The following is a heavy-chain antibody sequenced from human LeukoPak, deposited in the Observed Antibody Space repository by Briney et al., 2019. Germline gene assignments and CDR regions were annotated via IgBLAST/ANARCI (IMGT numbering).Heavy chain of an antibody. CDR3: AKQLGYCSDGSCYFPY. CDR1: GFTLSSSA. V-gene: IGHV3-23*01. CDR2: ISNNGGYT. D-gene: IGHD2-15*01. J-gene: IGHJ4*02. Sequence: GGSLRLSCAASGFTLSSSAMSWVRQAPGKGLEWVSAISNNGGYTYYADSVQGRFTISRDNSKSTLCLQMNSLRAEDTAVYYCAKQLGYCSDGSCYFPYWGQGTLVTVSS.